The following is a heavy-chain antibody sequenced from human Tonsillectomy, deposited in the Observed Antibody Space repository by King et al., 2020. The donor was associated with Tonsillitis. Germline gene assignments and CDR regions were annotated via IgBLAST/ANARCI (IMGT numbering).Heavy chain of an antibody. CDR2: IYNSDNT. CDR1: VGSISGGDYD. CDR3: GRYEGGVFDA. V-gene: IGHV4-31*03. J-gene: IGHJ5*02. D-gene: IGHD2-15*01. Sequence: QLQESGPGLVKPSQTLSLTCTVSVGSISGGDYDWSWIRQPPGKGLEWIGYIYNSDNTYYNPSLKSRLTISLDTAKNQFSLKLSSVTAADSAVYYCGRYEGGVFDAWGQGALVTVSS.